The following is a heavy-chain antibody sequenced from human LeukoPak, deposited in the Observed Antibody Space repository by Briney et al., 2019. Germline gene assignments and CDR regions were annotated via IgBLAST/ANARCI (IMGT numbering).Heavy chain of an antibody. Sequence: GGSLRLSCAASGFTFSTSPMHWVRQAPGKGLEYVSAISSNGGSTYYADSVKGRFTISRDNSNNTLYLQMGSLRAEDMAVYYCARMPPPPNDSSGYYSDYWGQGTLVTVSS. J-gene: IGHJ4*02. D-gene: IGHD3-22*01. CDR1: GFTFSTSP. V-gene: IGHV3-64*02. CDR2: ISSNGGST. CDR3: ARMPPPPNDSSGYYSDY.